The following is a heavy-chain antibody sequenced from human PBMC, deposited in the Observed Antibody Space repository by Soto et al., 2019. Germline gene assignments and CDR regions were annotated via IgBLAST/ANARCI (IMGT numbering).Heavy chain of an antibody. D-gene: IGHD2-15*01. CDR3: AREKGYCSGGSCYLDY. V-gene: IGHV3-23*01. Sequence: EVQLLESGGGLVQPGGSLRLSCAASGFTFSSYAMSWVRQAPGKGLEWVSAISGSGGSTYYADSVKGRFTISRDNSKNTLYLQMNSLRAEDTAVYYCAREKGYCSGGSCYLDYWGQGTLVTVSS. CDR1: GFTFSSYA. CDR2: ISGSGGST. J-gene: IGHJ4*02.